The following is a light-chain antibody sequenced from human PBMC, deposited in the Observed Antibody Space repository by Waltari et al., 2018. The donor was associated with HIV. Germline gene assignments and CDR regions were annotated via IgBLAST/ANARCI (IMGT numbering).Light chain of an antibody. V-gene: IGLV2-23*02. CDR2: EVT. Sequence: QSALTQPASVSGSPGQSITISCSGTSRDVGIYNLVSWYQQHPGKAPKLMIYEVTQRPSGVSNRFSGSKSGNTASLTISGLQAEDEADYYCCSYAGSSTWVFGGGTKLTVL. CDR1: SRDVGIYNL. CDR3: CSYAGSSTWV. J-gene: IGLJ3*02.